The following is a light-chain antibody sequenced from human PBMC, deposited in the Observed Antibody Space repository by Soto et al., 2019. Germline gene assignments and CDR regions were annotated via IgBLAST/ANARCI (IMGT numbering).Light chain of an antibody. CDR1: QSVSSSY. V-gene: IGKV3D-7*01. CDR3: QQYNNWPPIT. J-gene: IGKJ5*01. CDR2: GAS. Sequence: EIVMTQSPATLSLSPGERATLSCRASQSVSSSYLSWYQQKPGQAPRLLIYGASTRATGIPARFSGSGSGTDFTLTISSLQPEDFAVYYCQQYNNWPPITFGQGTRLENK.